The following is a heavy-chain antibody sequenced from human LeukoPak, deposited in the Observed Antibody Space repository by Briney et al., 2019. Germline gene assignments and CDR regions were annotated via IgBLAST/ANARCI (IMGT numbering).Heavy chain of an antibody. CDR1: GGSFSGYY. J-gene: IGHJ4*02. CDR3: ARKYCGGDCTYFDY. V-gene: IGHV4-34*01. Sequence: SETLSLTCAVYGGSFSGYYWSWIRQPPGKGLEWLGESNHVGSTIYNPSLKSRVTISVDTSKNQFSLKQSSVTAADTAVYYCARKYCGGDCTYFDYWGQGTLVTVSS. CDR2: SNHVGST. D-gene: IGHD2-21*02.